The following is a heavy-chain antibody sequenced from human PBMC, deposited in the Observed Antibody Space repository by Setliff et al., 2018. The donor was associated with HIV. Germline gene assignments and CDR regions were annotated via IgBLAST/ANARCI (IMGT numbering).Heavy chain of an antibody. CDR2: VSHTGST. CDR3: AREGTYSGTYWVRRVASFDI. CDR1: GGSLSGYY. D-gene: IGHD1-26*01. Sequence: PSETLSLTCAVYGGSLSGYYWRWIRQPPGKGLEWIGDVSHTGSTNYNPSLQGRITISADTPKNQFSLKLSSVTAADTAVYYCAREGTYSGTYWVRRVASFDIWGQGTMVTVSS. J-gene: IGHJ3*02. V-gene: IGHV4-34*01.